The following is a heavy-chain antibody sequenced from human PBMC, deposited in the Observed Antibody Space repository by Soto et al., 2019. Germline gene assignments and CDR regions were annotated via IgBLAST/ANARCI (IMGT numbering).Heavy chain of an antibody. CDR2: ISLYSDGT. Sequence: GASVKVSCKTSGYTFSNYGITWVRQAPGQPLEWLGWISLYSDGTNYAQKFQGRVSMTTDTSTTTAYMELRSLRSDDTAIYYCARVVPGAEAWFGPRGQGTLVTVSS. D-gene: IGHD2-2*01. CDR1: GYTFSNYG. J-gene: IGHJ5*02. V-gene: IGHV1-18*01. CDR3: ARVVPGAEAWFGP.